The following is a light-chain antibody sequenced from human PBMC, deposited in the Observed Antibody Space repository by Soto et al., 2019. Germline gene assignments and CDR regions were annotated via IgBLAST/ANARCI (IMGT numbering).Light chain of an antibody. CDR3: QQYGISPFT. V-gene: IGKV3-15*01. CDR1: QSVSSN. J-gene: IGKJ4*01. Sequence: EMVMTQSPATLSVSPGERATLSCRASQSVSSNLAWYQQKPGQAPRLLIYGASTRATGIPARFSGSGSGTDFTLTISRLESEDSAVYYCQQYGISPFTFGGGTKVDIK. CDR2: GAS.